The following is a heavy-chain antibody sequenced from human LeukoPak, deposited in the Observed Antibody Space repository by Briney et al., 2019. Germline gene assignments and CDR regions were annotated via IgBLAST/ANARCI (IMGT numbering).Heavy chain of an antibody. Sequence: SETLSLTCTVSGGSISSYYWSWIRQPPGRGLEWIGYIYYSGSTNYNPSLKSRVTISVDTSKNQFSLKLSSVTAADTAVYYCARAENNWFDPWGQGTLVTVSS. J-gene: IGHJ5*02. V-gene: IGHV4-59*01. CDR3: ARAENNWFDP. CDR1: GGSISSYY. CDR2: IYYSGST.